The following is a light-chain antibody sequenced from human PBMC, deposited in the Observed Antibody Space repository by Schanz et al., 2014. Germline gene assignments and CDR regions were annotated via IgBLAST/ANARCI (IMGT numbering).Light chain of an antibody. Sequence: QSALTQPASVSGSPGQSITIFCTGTSSDIGAHNYVSWYQQHPGKAPKLIVYDVHDRPSGVSDRFSGSKSGNTASLTISGLQAEDEADYYCSSYTGSSTQVFGGGTKLTVL. CDR1: SSDIGAHNY. V-gene: IGLV2-14*03. CDR2: DVH. CDR3: SSYTGSSTQV. J-gene: IGLJ3*02.